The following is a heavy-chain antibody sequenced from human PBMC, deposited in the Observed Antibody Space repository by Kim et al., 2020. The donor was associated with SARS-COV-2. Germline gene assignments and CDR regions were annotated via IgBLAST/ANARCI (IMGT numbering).Heavy chain of an antibody. Sequence: GGSLRLSCAASGFTFSSYGMHWVRQAPGKGLEWVAVISYDGSNKYYADSVKGRFTISRDNSKNTLYLQMNSLRAEDTAVYYCAKDGGFTFGGVIPLGYYGMDVWGQGTTVTVSS. J-gene: IGHJ6*02. CDR3: AKDGGFTFGGVIPLGYYGMDV. CDR1: GFTFSSYG. V-gene: IGHV3-30*18. CDR2: ISYDGSNK. D-gene: IGHD3-16*02.